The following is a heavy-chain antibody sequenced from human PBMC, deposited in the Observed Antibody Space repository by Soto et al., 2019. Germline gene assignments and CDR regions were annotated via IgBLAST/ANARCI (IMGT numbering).Heavy chain of an antibody. Sequence: QVQLVESGGGVVQPGRSLRLSCAASGFIFSSFGMHWVRQAPGKGLEWVAHIWYDGSNTYYADSVKGRFTISRDNSKNTLYLQMNSLRAEDTAVYYCAKGDIVVVPAGWGLLDPWGQGTLVTVSS. V-gene: IGHV3-33*06. CDR2: IWYDGSNT. D-gene: IGHD2-2*01. CDR1: GFIFSSFG. J-gene: IGHJ5*02. CDR3: AKGDIVVVPAGWGLLDP.